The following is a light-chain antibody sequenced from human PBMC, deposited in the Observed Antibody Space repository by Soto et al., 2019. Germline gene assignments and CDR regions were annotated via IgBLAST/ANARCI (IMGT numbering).Light chain of an antibody. Sequence: EIVLTQSPATLSLSPGERATLSCSASQSGSSSLAWYQQKPVQAPRLLVYDATNRATGIPARFSGSGSGTDFTLTISSLEPEDFAVYYCQQRSNWLSLTFGGGTKVEIK. CDR1: QSGSSS. CDR2: DAT. J-gene: IGKJ4*01. CDR3: QQRSNWLSLT. V-gene: IGKV3-11*01.